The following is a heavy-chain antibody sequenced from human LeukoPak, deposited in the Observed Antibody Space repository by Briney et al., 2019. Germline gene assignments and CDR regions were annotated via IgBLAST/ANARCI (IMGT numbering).Heavy chain of an antibody. V-gene: IGHV3-7*03. Sequence: GSLRLSCAASGFTFSSYWMSWVRQAPGKGLEWVANIKQDGSEKYYVDSVKGRFTISRDNAKNSLYLQMNSLRAEDTAVYYCARGGGYGSGSHYYFDYWGQGTLVTVSS. CDR3: ARGGGYGSGSHYYFDY. CDR1: GFTFSSYW. CDR2: IKQDGSEK. J-gene: IGHJ4*02. D-gene: IGHD3-10*01.